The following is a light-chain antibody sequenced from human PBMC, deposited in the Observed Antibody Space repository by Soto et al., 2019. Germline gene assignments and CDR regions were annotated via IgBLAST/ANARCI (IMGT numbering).Light chain of an antibody. V-gene: IGLV2-8*01. CDR2: ELN. CDR1: SSDVGAYNY. Sequence: QSALTQPPSASGSPGQSVTISCTGTSSDVGAYNYVSWYQQHPGKAPKVMIYELNKRPSGVPDRFSGSRSGNTASLTVSGLQAEDEADYYCSSYAAGNSLVFGGGTKLTVL. CDR3: SSYAAGNSLV. J-gene: IGLJ2*01.